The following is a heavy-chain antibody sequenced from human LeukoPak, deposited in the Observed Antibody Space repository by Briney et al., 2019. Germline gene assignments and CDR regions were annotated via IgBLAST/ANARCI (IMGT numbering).Heavy chain of an antibody. CDR1: GFTFSSYG. Sequence: GGSLRLSCAASGFTFSSYGMHWVRQAPCKGLEWVAVISYDGSNKYYADSVKGRFTISRDNSKNTLYLQMNSLRAKDTAVYYCAREGADNDAFDIWGQGTMVTVSS. CDR2: ISYDGSNK. J-gene: IGHJ3*02. CDR3: AREGADNDAFDI. D-gene: IGHD1-26*01. V-gene: IGHV3-30*03.